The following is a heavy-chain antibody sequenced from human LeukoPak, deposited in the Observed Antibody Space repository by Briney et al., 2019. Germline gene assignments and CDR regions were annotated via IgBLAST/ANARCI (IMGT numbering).Heavy chain of an antibody. Sequence: SDTLSLTCTVSGGSISSYYWSWIRQPPGKGLEWIGYIYYSGSTNYNPSLKSRVTISVDTSKNQFSLKLSSVTAADTAVYYCARGTDFWSGLFDYWGQGTLVTVSS. J-gene: IGHJ4*02. CDR1: GGSISSYY. CDR3: ARGTDFWSGLFDY. CDR2: IYYSGST. D-gene: IGHD3-3*01. V-gene: IGHV4-59*01.